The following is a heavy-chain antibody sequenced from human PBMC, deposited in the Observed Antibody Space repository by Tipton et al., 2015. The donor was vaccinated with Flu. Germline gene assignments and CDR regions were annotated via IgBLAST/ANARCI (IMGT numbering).Heavy chain of an antibody. J-gene: IGHJ4*02. V-gene: IGHV4-38-2*02. CDR2: ICHSGST. D-gene: IGHD2-2*01. Sequence: TLSLTCSVSGDSIGRGYCWGWIRQPPGKGLEWIGNICHSGSTYDNPSLKSRVTISVDRSKNQFSLKLSSVTAADTAVYYCARDPSLGMPDYFDYWGQGTLVTASS. CDR1: GDSIGRGYC. CDR3: ARDPSLGMPDYFDY.